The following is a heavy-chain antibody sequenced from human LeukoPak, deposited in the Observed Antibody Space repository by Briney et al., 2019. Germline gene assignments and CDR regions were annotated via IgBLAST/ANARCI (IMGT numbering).Heavy chain of an antibody. CDR2: IIPIFGTA. J-gene: IGHJ3*02. V-gene: IGHV1-69*05. CDR1: GGTFSSYA. D-gene: IGHD2-2*02. Sequence: SVKVSCKASGGTFSSYAISWVRQATGQGLEWMGGIIPIFGTANYAQKFQGRVTITTDESTSTAYMELSSLRSEDTAVYYCARAGDCSSTSCYTHAFDIWGQGTMVTVSS. CDR3: ARAGDCSSTSCYTHAFDI.